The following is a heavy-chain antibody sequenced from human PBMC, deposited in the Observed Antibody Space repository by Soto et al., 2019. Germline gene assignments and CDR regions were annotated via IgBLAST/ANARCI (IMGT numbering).Heavy chain of an antibody. J-gene: IGHJ6*02. V-gene: IGHV3-11*05. CDR1: GFTFSDYY. Sequence: QVQLVESGGGLVRPGGSLRPSGEASGFTFSDYYRTWIRRAPGKGLEWVSYITGSSDYTNYADSVKGRFTISRDNVKNSLYLQMNSLRAEDTAVYYCAREYYYGMDVWGQGTTVTVSS. CDR2: ITGSSDYT. CDR3: AREYYYGMDV.